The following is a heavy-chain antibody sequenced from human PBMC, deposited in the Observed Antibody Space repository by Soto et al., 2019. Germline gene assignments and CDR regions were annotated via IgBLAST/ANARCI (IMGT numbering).Heavy chain of an antibody. Sequence: QMQLGQSGPEVKKPRTSVKVSCKASGFTFTSSAMQWVRQARGQRLEWIGWIVVGSGNTNYAQQFQESVTITSDMATSTAYTELSSLRSEDTAVYYAAADEAYCSGGSCDLIPLGYWGQGTLVTVCS. CDR2: IVVGSGNT. CDR3: AADEAYCSGGSCDLIPLGY. CDR1: GFTFTSSA. D-gene: IGHD2-15*01. J-gene: IGHJ4*02. V-gene: IGHV1-58*02.